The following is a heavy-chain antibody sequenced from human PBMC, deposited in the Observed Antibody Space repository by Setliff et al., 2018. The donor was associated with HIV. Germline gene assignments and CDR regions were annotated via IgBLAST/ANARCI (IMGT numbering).Heavy chain of an antibody. Sequence: ASVKVSCKASGYTFSNYGITWVRQAPGQGLEWMGWISTYNGNTNYEQKLQGRVTMTTDTSTSTAYMELRSLRSDDTAVYYCARGMDYYDTSGYYQYYFDYWGQGTLVTVS. D-gene: IGHD3-22*01. V-gene: IGHV1-18*01. CDR1: GYTFSNYG. CDR2: ISTYNGNT. CDR3: ARGMDYYDTSGYYQYYFDY. J-gene: IGHJ4*02.